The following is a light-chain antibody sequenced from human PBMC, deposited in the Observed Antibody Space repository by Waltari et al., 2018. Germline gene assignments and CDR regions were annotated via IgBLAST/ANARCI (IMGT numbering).Light chain of an antibody. CDR1: SSNIASNP. V-gene: IGLV1-44*01. J-gene: IGLJ2*01. CDR3: AAWNDSPDGVI. Sequence: QSVLTQPPSVSGTPGQRVTISCSGSSSNIASNPVRWYQQVPGAAPKLLIYANQRRPSGVPDRFSGSKSGSSASLAISGLQTEDEADYFCAAWNDSPDGVIFGGGTTLTVL. CDR2: ANQ.